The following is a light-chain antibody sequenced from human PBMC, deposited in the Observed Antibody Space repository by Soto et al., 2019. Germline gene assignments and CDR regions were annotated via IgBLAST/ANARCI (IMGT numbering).Light chain of an antibody. V-gene: IGLV1-44*01. J-gene: IGLJ1*01. CDR1: SSNIGSNT. CDR2: SNN. Sequence: QSVLTQPPSASGTPGQRVTISCSGSSSNIGSNTVSWYQQLPATAPKLLIYSNNQRPSRVPDRFSGSKSGTSASLAIIGLQSEDEADYYCAVWDDSLNGRDVFGTGTKVTVL. CDR3: AVWDDSLNGRDV.